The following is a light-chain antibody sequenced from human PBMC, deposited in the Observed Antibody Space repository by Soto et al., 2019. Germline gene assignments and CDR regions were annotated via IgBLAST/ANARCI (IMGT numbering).Light chain of an antibody. J-gene: IGLJ2*01. V-gene: IGLV2-8*01. CDR3: SSYAGINNLV. Sequence: QSALTQPPSASGSPGQSVTISCSGTSSDVGGYNYVSWYQQYPGKAPKLMIYEVTKRPSGVPDRFSGSKSGNTASLTVSELQAEDEAYYFCSSYAGINNLVFGGGTKVTVL. CDR2: EVT. CDR1: SSDVGGYNY.